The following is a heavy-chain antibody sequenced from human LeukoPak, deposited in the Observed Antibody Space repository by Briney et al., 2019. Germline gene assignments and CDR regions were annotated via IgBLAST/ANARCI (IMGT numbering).Heavy chain of an antibody. D-gene: IGHD2-15*01. CDR3: ARDRSSGGTIDY. CDR2: IYYSGST. Sequence: SETLSLTCTVSGGSISNSSYYWGWIRQPPGKGLEWIGNIYYSGSTYYNPSLKSRVTISVDTSKNQFSLKLSSVTAADTAVYYCARDRSSGGTIDYWGQGTLVTDSS. V-gene: IGHV4-39*07. J-gene: IGHJ4*02. CDR1: GGSISNSSYY.